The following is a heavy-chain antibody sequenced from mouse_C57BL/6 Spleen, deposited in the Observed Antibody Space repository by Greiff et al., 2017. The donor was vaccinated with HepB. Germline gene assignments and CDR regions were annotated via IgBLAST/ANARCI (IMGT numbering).Heavy chain of an antibody. D-gene: IGHD2-12*01. CDR1: GYSFTGYY. CDR3: ARVTYFDV. Sequence: QLQQSGPELVKPGASVKISCKASGYSFTGYYMNWVKQSPEKSLEWIGEINPSTGGTTYNQKFKAKATLTVDKSSSTAYMQLKSLTSEDSAVYYCARVTYFDVWGTGTTVTVSS. V-gene: IGHV1-42*01. CDR2: INPSTGGT. J-gene: IGHJ1*03.